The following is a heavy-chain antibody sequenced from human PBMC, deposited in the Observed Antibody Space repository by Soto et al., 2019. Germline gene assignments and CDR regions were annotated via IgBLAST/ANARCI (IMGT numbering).Heavy chain of an antibody. CDR1: GYTFSSYY. Sequence: GASVKVSCKASGYTFSSYYINWVRQAPGQGLEWLGIINPSGGYTTYAQRFLGRVTMTSDTSTSTVHMELGSLTSEDTAVYYCAKDLYPNWFDPWGQGTLVTVSS. CDR3: AKDLYPNWFDP. J-gene: IGHJ5*02. CDR2: INPSGGYT. D-gene: IGHD2-2*01. V-gene: IGHV1-46*01.